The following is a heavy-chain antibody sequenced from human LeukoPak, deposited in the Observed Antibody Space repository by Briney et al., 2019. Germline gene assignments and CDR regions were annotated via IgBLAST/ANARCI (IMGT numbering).Heavy chain of an antibody. CDR2: INGDSGNT. CDR1: GYTFASYT. Sequence: ASVKVSCKASGYTFASYTMHWVRQAPGQRLEWMGWINGDSGNTKYSQKFQGRVTITRDTSASTSYMELSSLRSEDTAVYYCAREPWFGELPHFDYWGQGTLVTVSS. V-gene: IGHV1-3*01. CDR3: AREPWFGELPHFDY. J-gene: IGHJ4*02. D-gene: IGHD3-10*01.